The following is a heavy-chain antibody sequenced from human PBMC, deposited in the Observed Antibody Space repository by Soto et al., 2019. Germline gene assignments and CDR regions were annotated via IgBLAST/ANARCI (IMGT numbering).Heavy chain of an antibody. CDR1: GYSISSSNW. D-gene: IGHD2-2*01. Sequence: QVQLQESGPGLVKPSDTLSLICAVSGYSISSSNWWGWIRQPPGKGLEWIGNIYYSGSAYYNPSLKGRVTMSVDTSKNQFSLKLTSVTAVDTAVYYCARGDYAKAFDIWGQGRTVTVSS. CDR3: ARGDYAKAFDI. J-gene: IGHJ3*02. CDR2: IYYSGSA. V-gene: IGHV4-28*03.